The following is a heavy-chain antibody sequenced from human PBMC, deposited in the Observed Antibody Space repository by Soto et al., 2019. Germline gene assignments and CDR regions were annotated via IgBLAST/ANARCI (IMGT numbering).Heavy chain of an antibody. CDR3: AKDWGASS. CDR2: IGGSGGNT. V-gene: IGHV3-23*01. J-gene: IGHJ4*02. D-gene: IGHD1-26*01. Sequence: EVQLLESGGGLVQPGGSLRLSCAASGFTFSNYAMTWVRQAPGKGLEWVSAIGGSGGNTYYADSVRGRFTISRDNSKNTLYLQMNSLSAEDTALYYCAKDWGASSWGQGTLVTVSS. CDR1: GFTFSNYA.